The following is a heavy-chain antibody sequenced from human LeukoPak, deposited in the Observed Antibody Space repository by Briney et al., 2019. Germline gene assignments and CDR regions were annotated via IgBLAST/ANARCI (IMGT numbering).Heavy chain of an antibody. V-gene: IGHV1-69*04. CDR1: GGTFSSYA. CDR3: ARELGIAAAGRPLDY. CDR2: IIPILGIA. D-gene: IGHD6-13*01. Sequence: GASVTASCKASGGTFSSYAISWVRQAPGQGLEWMGRIIPILGIANYAQKFQGRVTITADKSTSTAYMELSSLRSEDTAVYYCARELGIAAAGRPLDYWGQGTLVTVSS. J-gene: IGHJ4*02.